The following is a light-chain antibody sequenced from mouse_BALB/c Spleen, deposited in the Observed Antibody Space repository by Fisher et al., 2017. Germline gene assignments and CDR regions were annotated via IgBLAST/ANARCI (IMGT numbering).Light chain of an antibody. CDR1: SSVSY. J-gene: IGKJ2*01. CDR3: QQRSSYPYT. CDR2: DTP. Sequence: IVMTQTTAIMSASPGEKVTMTCSASSSVSYMHWYQQKSGTSPKRWIYDTPNLASGVPARFSGSGSGTSYSLTISRMEAEDAATYYCQQRSSYPYTFGGGTKLEIK. V-gene: IGKV4-59*01.